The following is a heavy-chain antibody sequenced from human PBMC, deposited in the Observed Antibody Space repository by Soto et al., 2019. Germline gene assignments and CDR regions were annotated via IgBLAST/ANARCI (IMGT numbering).Heavy chain of an antibody. CDR2: IYSGGST. CDR1: GFTVSSNY. J-gene: IGHJ4*02. Sequence: EVQLVESGGGLVQPGGSLRLSCAASGFTVSSNYMSWVRQAPGKGLEWVSVIYSGGSTYYADSVKGRFTISRDNSKNTLYLQMNSLRAEDTAVYYCARLLWFGDPTDYSGQGTLVTVSS. CDR3: ARLLWFGDPTDY. V-gene: IGHV3-66*01. D-gene: IGHD3-10*01.